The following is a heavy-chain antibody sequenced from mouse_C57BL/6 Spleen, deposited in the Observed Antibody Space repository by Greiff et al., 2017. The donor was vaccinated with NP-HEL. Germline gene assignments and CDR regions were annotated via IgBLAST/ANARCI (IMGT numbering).Heavy chain of an antibody. CDR2: ILPGSGST. J-gene: IGHJ2*01. V-gene: IGHV1-9*01. CDR1: GYTFTGYW. Sequence: QVQLKQSGAELMKPGASVKLSCKATGYTFTGYWIEWVKQRPGHGLEWIGEILPGSGSTNYNEKFKGKATFTADTSSNTAYMQLSSLTTEDSAIYYCARYPSYYGSSYYFDYWGQGTTLTVSS. D-gene: IGHD1-1*01. CDR3: ARYPSYYGSSYYFDY.